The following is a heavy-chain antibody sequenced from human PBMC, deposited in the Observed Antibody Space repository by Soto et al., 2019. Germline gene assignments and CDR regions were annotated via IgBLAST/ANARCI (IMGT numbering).Heavy chain of an antibody. V-gene: IGHV3-33*01. J-gene: IGHJ6*02. CDR2: IWYDGSNK. CDR3: ATYCSGGSCYSGYYYYGMDV. CDR1: GFTFSSYG. Sequence: QVQLVESGGGVVQPGRSLRLSCAASGFTFSSYGMHWVRQAPGKGLEWVAVIWYDGSNKYYADSVKGRFTISRDNSMNTLYLQMNSLRAEDTAVYYCATYCSGGSCYSGYYYYGMDVWGQGTTVTVSS. D-gene: IGHD2-15*01.